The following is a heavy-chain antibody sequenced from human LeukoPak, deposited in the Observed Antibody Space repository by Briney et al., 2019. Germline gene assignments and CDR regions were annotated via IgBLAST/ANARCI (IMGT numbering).Heavy chain of an antibody. V-gene: IGHV4-59*12. CDR3: ARDLGDYWSGFRSYFFDY. J-gene: IGHJ4*02. Sequence: SETLSLTCTVSGVSISSYYWSWIRQTPGKGLEWIGYIYYSGSTNYNPSLKSRVTISVDTSKNQFSLKLSSVTAADTAVYYCARDLGDYWSGFRSYFFDYWGQGTLVTVSS. CDR2: IYYSGST. D-gene: IGHD3-3*01. CDR1: GVSISSYY.